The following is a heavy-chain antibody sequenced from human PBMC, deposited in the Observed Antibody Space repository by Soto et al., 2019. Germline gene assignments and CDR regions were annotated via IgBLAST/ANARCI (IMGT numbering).Heavy chain of an antibody. J-gene: IGHJ4*02. V-gene: IGHV3-48*03. D-gene: IGHD3-22*01. CDR2: ITSDSNTI. CDR3: ARSSGHYRPFDS. Sequence: EVQLVESGGGLVQPGGSLRLSCAASGFTFSSSAMNWVRQAPGKGPEWVSHITSDSNTIYYADSVKGRFTISRDNAESSLYLQMNSLRAEDTAVYYCARSSGHYRPFDSWGQGTLVVVSS. CDR1: GFTFSSSA.